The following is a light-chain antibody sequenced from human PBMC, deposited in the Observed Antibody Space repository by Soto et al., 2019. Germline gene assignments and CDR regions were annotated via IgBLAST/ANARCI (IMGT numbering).Light chain of an antibody. J-gene: IGKJ1*01. V-gene: IGKV3-15*01. CDR3: QQYTGSPWT. CDR2: GAS. Sequence: EIVMTQSPATLSVSPGGRATLSCRASQSVSSNLAWYQQKPGQAPRLLIYGASTRATGFPARFSGSGSGTEFTLTISRLEPEDFVVYYCQQYTGSPWTFGQGTKVEIK. CDR1: QSVSSN.